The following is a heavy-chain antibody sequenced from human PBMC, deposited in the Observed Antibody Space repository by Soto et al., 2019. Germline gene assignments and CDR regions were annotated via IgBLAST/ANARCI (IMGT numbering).Heavy chain of an antibody. CDR2: IWYDGSNK. V-gene: IGHV3-33*01. CDR1: AFTFSSYG. D-gene: IGHD3-3*01. CDR3: ARDPNYDFWSGYPKAGNVYYYYYGMDV. J-gene: IGHJ6*02. Sequence: GGSLRLSCAASAFTFSSYGMHWVRQAPGKGLEWVAVIWYDGSNKYYADSVKGRFTISRDNSKNTLYLQMNSLRAEDTAVYYCARDPNYDFWSGYPKAGNVYYYYYGMDVWGQGTTVTVSS.